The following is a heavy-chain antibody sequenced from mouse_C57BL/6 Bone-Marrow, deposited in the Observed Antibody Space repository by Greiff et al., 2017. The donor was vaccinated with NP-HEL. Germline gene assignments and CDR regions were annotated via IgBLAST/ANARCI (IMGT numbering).Heavy chain of an antibody. CDR2: IYPRSGNT. J-gene: IGHJ3*01. CDR3: AREDYGNFRGAY. CDR1: GYTFTSYG. Sequence: VKLQESGAELARPGASVKLSCKASGYTFTSYGISWVKQRTGQGLEWIGEIYPRSGNTYYNEKFKGKATLTADKSSSTAYMELRSLTSEDSAVYFCAREDYGNFRGAYWGQGTLVTVSA. D-gene: IGHD2-1*01. V-gene: IGHV1-81*01.